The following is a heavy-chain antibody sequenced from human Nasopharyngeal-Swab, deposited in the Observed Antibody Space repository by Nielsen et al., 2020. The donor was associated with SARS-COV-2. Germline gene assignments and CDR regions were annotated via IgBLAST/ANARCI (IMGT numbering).Heavy chain of an antibody. CDR2: VNNSGST. Sequence: SETLSLTCAAYGGSLSGSYWSWIRQSPGKGLEWIGEVNNSGSTNYNPSLKSRVTISVDTSKNQFSLKMRSVTVADTAVYFCANWGHAFDIWGQGTMVTVSS. J-gene: IGHJ3*02. CDR3: ANWGHAFDI. V-gene: IGHV4-34*01. CDR1: GGSLSGSY. D-gene: IGHD3-16*01.